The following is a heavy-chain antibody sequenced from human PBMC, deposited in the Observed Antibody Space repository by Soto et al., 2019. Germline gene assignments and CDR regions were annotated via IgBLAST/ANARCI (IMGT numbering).Heavy chain of an antibody. CDR3: ARVPDY. CDR2: MYNSGTT. CDR1: GDAISSGGYS. D-gene: IGHD2-2*01. Sequence: QLQLQESGSGLVKPSQTLSLTCAVSGDAISSGGYSWIWLRQPPGKGLECIGYMYNSGTTYYNTSLKRRDTISIARSTKQFSTKLSSATAADTPVNYCARVPDYWGQGILLTVSS. J-gene: IGHJ4*02. V-gene: IGHV4-30-2*01.